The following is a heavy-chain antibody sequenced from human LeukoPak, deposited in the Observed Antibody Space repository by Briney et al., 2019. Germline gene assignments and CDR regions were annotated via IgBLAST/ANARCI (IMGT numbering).Heavy chain of an antibody. V-gene: IGHV4-38-2*02. CDR1: GDSLGIYK. CDR3: AREVVAAPGTVDY. D-gene: IGHD6-13*01. J-gene: IGHJ4*01. Sequence: SETLSLTCSVSGDSLGIYKWSWIRQPPGKGLEWIGSIYHSGSTYYNPSLKSRVTISVDTSKNQFSLKLSSVTAADTAVYYCAREVVAAPGTVDYWGQGTLVTVSS. CDR2: IYHSGST.